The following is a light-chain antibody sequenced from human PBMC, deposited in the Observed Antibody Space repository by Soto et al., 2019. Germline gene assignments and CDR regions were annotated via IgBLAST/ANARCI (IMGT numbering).Light chain of an antibody. V-gene: IGKV1-39*01. J-gene: IGKJ2*01. CDR1: QSTRNN. Sequence: DIQMTQSPSSLSASVGDRVTITCRASQSTRNNLNWYQQNPGKAPNLLIYAASSLPSGVPSRFSGSGSGTDFTLTISSLQPEDFATYYCQQGDSAPFTFGQGTKLEIK. CDR3: QQGDSAPFT. CDR2: AAS.